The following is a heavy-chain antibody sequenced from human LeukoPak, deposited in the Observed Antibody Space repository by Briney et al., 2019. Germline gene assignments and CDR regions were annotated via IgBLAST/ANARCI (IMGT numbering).Heavy chain of an antibody. Sequence: GGSLRLSCAASGFTFSSYAMSWVRQAPGKGLEWVSAISGSGGGTYYADSVKGRFTISRDNSKNTLYLQMNSLRAEDTAVYYCAKDEDVVPAAKAYWGQGTLVTVSS. D-gene: IGHD2-2*01. V-gene: IGHV3-23*01. J-gene: IGHJ4*02. CDR3: AKDEDVVPAAKAY. CDR2: ISGSGGGT. CDR1: GFTFSSYA.